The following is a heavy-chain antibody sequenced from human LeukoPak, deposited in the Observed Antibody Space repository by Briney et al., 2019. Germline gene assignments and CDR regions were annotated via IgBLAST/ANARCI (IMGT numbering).Heavy chain of an antibody. CDR2: INPNSGGT. J-gene: IGHJ4*02. CDR1: GYTFNRYY. V-gene: IGHV1-2*02. CDR3: ARAVIGGSYHKYSFDY. D-gene: IGHD1-26*01. Sequence: GASVTVSFKASGYTFNRYYMHWVRQAPGQGLEWMGWINPNSGGTNYAQKFQGRGTMTRDTSISTAYLELRRLRSDDTAVYYCARAVIGGSYHKYSFDYWGQGTLVTVSS.